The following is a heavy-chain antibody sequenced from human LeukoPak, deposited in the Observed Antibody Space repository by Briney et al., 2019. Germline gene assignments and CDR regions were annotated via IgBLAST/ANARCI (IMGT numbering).Heavy chain of an antibody. J-gene: IGHJ3*02. V-gene: IGHV4-38-2*02. CDR3: VRDPYDSGWHHAFDI. CDR1: GYFVSSGYY. CDR2: IHYTGNT. D-gene: IGHD6-19*01. Sequence: PSETLSLTCGVSGYFVSSGYYWGRIRQPPGKGLEWIGSIHYTGNTYYKPSLTSRLTMSVDTSKNQFSLRLTSVTAADTAVYYCVRDPYDSGWHHAFDIWGQGAMVTVSS.